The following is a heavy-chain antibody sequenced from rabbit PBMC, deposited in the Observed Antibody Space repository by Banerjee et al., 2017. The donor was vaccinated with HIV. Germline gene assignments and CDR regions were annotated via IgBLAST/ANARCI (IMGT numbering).Heavy chain of an antibody. CDR2: IDAGGSGST. J-gene: IGHJ6*01. D-gene: IGHD6-1*01. CDR1: GFDFSSSYH. V-gene: IGHV1S45*01. Sequence: QEQLEESGGDLVKPGASLTLTCTASGFDFSSSYHMCWVRQAPGKGLEWIACIDAGGSGSTYYATWAEGRLTISKASSTVDLQMTSLTAADTATYFCARAPYTYDYDGFAFHTLYSGMDLWGPGTLVTVS. CDR3: ARAPYTYDYDGFAFHTLYSGMDL.